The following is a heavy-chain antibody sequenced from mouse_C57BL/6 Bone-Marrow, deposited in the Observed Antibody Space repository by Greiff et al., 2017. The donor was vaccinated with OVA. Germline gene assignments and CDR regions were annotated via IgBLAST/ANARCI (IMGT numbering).Heavy chain of an antibody. CDR1: GYTFTSYW. CDR3: ARRITTVVADWYFDV. J-gene: IGHJ1*03. CDR2: ITPSSGYT. Sequence: VQLQQSGAERAKPGASVKLSCKASGYTFTSYWMHWVKQRPGQGLEWIGYITPSSGYTKYNQKFKDKATLTADKSSSTAYMQLSSLTYEDSAVYYCARRITTVVADWYFDVWGTGTTVTVSS. V-gene: IGHV1-7*01. D-gene: IGHD1-1*01.